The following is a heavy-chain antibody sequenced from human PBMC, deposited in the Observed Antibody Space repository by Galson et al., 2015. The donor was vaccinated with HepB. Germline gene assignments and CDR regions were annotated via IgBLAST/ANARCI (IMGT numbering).Heavy chain of an antibody. Sequence: SLRLSCAVSGFTYNNYWMSWVRQAPGRGLEWVANIKQDGSEKYYVDSVEGRFTVSRDNAKNTLYLDMNALSVEDTAVYYCARGWDTDVTSNFDYWGQGALVTVSS. J-gene: IGHJ4*02. CDR3: ARGWDTDVTSNFDY. V-gene: IGHV3-7*03. CDR2: IKQDGSEK. CDR1: GFTYNNYW. D-gene: IGHD5-18*01.